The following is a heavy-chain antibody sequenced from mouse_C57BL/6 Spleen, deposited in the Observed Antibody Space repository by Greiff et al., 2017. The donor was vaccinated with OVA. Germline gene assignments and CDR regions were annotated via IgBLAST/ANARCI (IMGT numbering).Heavy chain of an antibody. V-gene: IGHV1-7*01. Sequence: VQLQQSGAELAKPGASVKLSCKASGYTFTSYWMHWVKQRPGQGLEWIGYINPSSGYTKYNQKFKDKATLTADKSSSTAYMQLSSLTYEDSAVYYCASYNDYDVEAMDYWGQGTSVTVSS. J-gene: IGHJ4*01. D-gene: IGHD2-4*01. CDR1: GYTFTSYW. CDR3: ASYNDYDVEAMDY. CDR2: INPSSGYT.